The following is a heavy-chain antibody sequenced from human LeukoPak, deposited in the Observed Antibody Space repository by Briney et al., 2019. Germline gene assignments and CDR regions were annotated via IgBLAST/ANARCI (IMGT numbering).Heavy chain of an antibody. CDR2: INPSGGGT. V-gene: IGHV1-2*02. D-gene: IGHD3-22*01. Sequence: ASVKVSCKASGYTFTNYYMHWVRQAPGQGLEWMGIINPSGGGTNYAQKFQGRVTMTRDTSISTAYMELSRLRSDDTAVYYCARDGVGYYDSSGYYYFQHWGQGTLVTVSS. J-gene: IGHJ1*01. CDR1: GYTFTNYY. CDR3: ARDGVGYYDSSGYYYFQH.